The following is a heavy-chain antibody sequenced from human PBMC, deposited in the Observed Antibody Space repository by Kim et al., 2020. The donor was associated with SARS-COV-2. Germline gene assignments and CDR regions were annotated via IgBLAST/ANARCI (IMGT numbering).Heavy chain of an antibody. D-gene: IGHD2-15*01. CDR2: INAGNGNT. CDR1: GYTFTSYA. CDR3: AREADIVTGDY. V-gene: IGHV1-3*01. Sequence: ASVKVSCKASGYTFTSYAMHWVRQAPGQRLEWMGWINAGNGNTKYSQKFQGRVTITRDTSASTAYMELSSLRSEDTAVYYCAREADIVTGDYWGQGTLVPVSS. J-gene: IGHJ4*02.